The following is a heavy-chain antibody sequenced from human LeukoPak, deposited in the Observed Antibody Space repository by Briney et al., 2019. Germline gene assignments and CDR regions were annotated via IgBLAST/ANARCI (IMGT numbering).Heavy chain of an antibody. D-gene: IGHD6-13*01. CDR1: GGSISGYY. Sequence: SETLSLTCTVSGGSISGYYWNWIRQSPGRGLQWVAYIYYSGAANYNPSLQSRVTLSLDSSNNRFSLKLNSVTAADTAVYYCVRFSSSTWAFDLWGQGTLVTVSS. V-gene: IGHV4-59*08. CDR3: VRFSSSTWAFDL. CDR2: IYYSGAA. J-gene: IGHJ4*02.